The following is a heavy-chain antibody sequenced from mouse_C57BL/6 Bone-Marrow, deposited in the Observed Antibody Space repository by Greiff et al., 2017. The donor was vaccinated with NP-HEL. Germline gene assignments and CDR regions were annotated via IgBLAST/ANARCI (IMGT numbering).Heavy chain of an antibody. CDR3: ARGGVWYFDV. CDR1: GYTFTSYG. V-gene: IGHV1-81*01. J-gene: IGHJ1*03. Sequence: VKLVESGAELARPGASVKLSCKASGYTFTSYGISWVKQRTGQGLEWIGEIYPRSGNTYYNEKFKGKATLTADKSSSTAYMELRSLTSEDSAVYVCARGGVWYFDVWGTGTTVTVSS. CDR2: IYPRSGNT.